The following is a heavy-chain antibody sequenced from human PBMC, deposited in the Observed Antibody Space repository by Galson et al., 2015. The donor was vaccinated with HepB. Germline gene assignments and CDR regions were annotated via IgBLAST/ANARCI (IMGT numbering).Heavy chain of an antibody. Sequence: SVEVSCKASGYTFTGYYMHWVRQAPGQGLEWMGRINPNSGGTNYAQKFQGRVTMTRDTSISTAYMELSRLRSDDTAVYYCARTRYCSGGSCYSGRYYWYFDLWGRGTLVTVSS. CDR1: GYTFTGYY. D-gene: IGHD2-15*01. J-gene: IGHJ2*01. V-gene: IGHV1-2*06. CDR2: INPNSGGT. CDR3: ARTRYCSGGSCYSGRYYWYFDL.